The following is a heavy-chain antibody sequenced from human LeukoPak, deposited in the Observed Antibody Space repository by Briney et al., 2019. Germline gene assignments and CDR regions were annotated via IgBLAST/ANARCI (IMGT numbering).Heavy chain of an antibody. CDR3: ARGLDYDILTGYYHRPRMYAFDI. V-gene: IGHV1-69*13. CDR1: GYTFTSYG. CDR2: IIPIFGTA. Sequence: ASVKVSCKASGYTFTSYGISWVRQAPGQGLEWMGGIIPIFGTANYAQKFQGRVTITADESTSTAFMELSSLRSEDTAVYYCARGLDYDILTGYYHRPRMYAFDIWGQGTMVTVSS. D-gene: IGHD3-9*01. J-gene: IGHJ3*02.